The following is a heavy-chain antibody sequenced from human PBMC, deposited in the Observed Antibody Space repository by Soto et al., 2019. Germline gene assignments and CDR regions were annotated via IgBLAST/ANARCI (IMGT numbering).Heavy chain of an antibody. CDR3: AGDDHIVGVPTSLGAMDV. D-gene: IGHD2-2*01. V-gene: IGHV4-4*02. CDR2: ICHGGST. CDR1: GGSISSNKW. Sequence: QVQLQESGPGLVKPSETLSLTCAVYGGSISSNKWWSWVRQPPGKGLEWIGEICHGGSTNYNPSLKSRVPISLDKSKNQSSLKLNSVTAADSAVYYCAGDDHIVGVPTSLGAMDVWGQGTTVTVSS. J-gene: IGHJ6*02.